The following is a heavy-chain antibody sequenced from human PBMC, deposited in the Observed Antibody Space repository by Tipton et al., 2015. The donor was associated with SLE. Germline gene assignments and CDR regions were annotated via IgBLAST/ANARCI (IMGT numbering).Heavy chain of an antibody. V-gene: IGHV5-51*03. D-gene: IGHD3-10*01. CDR3: ARRWVQTVFDY. Sequence: VQLVQSGAEVKKPGEALQISCKTSGYSFTNSWIVWFRHMPGKGLECMGMIDPSDSDTRYNPSFQGHVSMSIDRSTTTAYLQWRSLKASDAAIYFCARRWVQTVFDYWGQGTLVTVSS. J-gene: IGHJ4*02. CDR2: IDPSDSDT. CDR1: GYSFTNSW.